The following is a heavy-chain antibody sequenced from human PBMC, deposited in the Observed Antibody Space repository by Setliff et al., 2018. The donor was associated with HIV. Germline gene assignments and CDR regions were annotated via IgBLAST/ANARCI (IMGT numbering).Heavy chain of an antibody. CDR1: GGSFSTNSYY. V-gene: IGHV4-39*07. CDR2: IYYSGST. Sequence: PSETLSLTCAVYGGSFSTNSYYWGWIRQPPRKGLEWIGSIYYSGSTYYNPSLQSRVSISIDTSKNQFSLKLSSVTAADTAVYYCARRIDNSGSLPAKNWFDTWGQGRLVTVSS. CDR3: ARRIDNSGSLPAKNWFDT. D-gene: IGHD3-10*01. J-gene: IGHJ5*02.